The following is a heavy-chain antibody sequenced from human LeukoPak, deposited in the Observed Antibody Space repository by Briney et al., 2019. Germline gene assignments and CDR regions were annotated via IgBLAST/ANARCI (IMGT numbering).Heavy chain of an antibody. V-gene: IGHV3-23*01. CDR3: AKDSTGYSYADDAFDI. CDR2: ISGSGGST. J-gene: IGHJ3*02. Sequence: GGSLRLSCAASGFTFSSYAMSWVRQAPGQGLEWVSAISGSGGSTYYADSVKGRFTISRDNSKNTLYLQMNSLRAEDTAVYYCAKDSTGYSYADDAFDIWGQGTMVTVSS. CDR1: GFTFSSYA. D-gene: IGHD5-18*01.